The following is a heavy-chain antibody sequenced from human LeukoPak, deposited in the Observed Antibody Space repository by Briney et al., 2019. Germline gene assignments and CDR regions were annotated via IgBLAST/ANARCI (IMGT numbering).Heavy chain of an antibody. D-gene: IGHD6-19*01. CDR1: GFTFSSYS. CDR3: ARVAVADDY. J-gene: IGHJ4*02. CDR2: ISSSSTI. Sequence: GGSLRLSCAASGFTFSSYSMNWVRQAPGKGLEWVSYISSSSTIYYADSVKGRFTISRDNAKNSLYLQMNSLRAEDTAVYYCARVAVADDYWGQGTLVTVSS. V-gene: IGHV3-48*04.